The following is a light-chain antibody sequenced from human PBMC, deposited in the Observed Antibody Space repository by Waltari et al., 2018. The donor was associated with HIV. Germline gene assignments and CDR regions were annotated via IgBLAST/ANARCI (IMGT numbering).Light chain of an antibody. Sequence: QSVLTQPPSVSGAPGQRVTIPCTGSSSNIGAGYAVHWYQQLPGTAPKLLSYGNSNRPSGVPDRFSGSKSGTSASLAITGLQAEDEADYYCQSYDSSLSGSGVFGGGTKLTVL. V-gene: IGLV1-40*01. J-gene: IGLJ3*02. CDR1: SSNIGAGYA. CDR2: GNS. CDR3: QSYDSSLSGSGV.